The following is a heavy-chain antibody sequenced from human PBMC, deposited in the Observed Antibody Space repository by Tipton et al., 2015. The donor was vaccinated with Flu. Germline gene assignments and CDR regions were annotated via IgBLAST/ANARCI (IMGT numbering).Heavy chain of an antibody. D-gene: IGHD6-19*01. J-gene: IGHJ1*01. CDR3: AREKDSRGSEYFQQ. CDR1: GGSFSNYY. V-gene: IGHV4-34*01. CDR2: INHSGTT. Sequence: TLSLTCAIYGGSFSNYYWSWIRQPPGKGLEWIGEINHSGTTNYSPSLKSRVTISVDTSKKQFSLKLSSVTAADTAVYYCAREKDSRGSEYFQQWGQGTLVIVSS.